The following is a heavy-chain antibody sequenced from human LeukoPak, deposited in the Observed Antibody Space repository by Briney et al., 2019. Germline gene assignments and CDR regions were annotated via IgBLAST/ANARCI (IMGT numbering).Heavy chain of an antibody. Sequence: GGSLRLSCAASGFTFSSYAMSWVRQAPGKGLEWVSAISGSGDRTYHADSVKGRFTISRDNSKNTLYLQMNSLRAEDTAVYYCAKAKPPRNPLMVSAMRGYFDYWGQGTLVAVSS. CDR2: ISGSGDRT. V-gene: IGHV3-23*01. J-gene: IGHJ4*02. CDR3: AKAKPPRNPLMVSAMRGYFDY. CDR1: GFTFSSYA. D-gene: IGHD2-8*01.